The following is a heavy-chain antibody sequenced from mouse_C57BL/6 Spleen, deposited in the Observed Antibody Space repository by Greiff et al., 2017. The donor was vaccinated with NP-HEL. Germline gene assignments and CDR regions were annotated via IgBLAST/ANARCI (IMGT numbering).Heavy chain of an antibody. V-gene: IGHV1-64*01. CDR3: ARGGITTVVAPDMDY. D-gene: IGHD1-1*01. CDR2: IHPNSGST. CDR1: GYTFTSYW. J-gene: IGHJ4*01. Sequence: QVQLQQPGAELVKPGASVKLSCKASGYTFTSYWMHWVKQRPGQGLEWIGMIHPNSGSTNYNEKFKSKATLTVDKSSSTAYMQLSSLTSEDSAVYYCARGGITTVVAPDMDYWGQGTSVTVSS.